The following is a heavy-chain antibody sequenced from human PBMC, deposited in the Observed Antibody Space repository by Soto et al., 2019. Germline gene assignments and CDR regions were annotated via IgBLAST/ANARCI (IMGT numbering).Heavy chain of an antibody. CDR1: GFTFSDYY. J-gene: IGHJ6*02. Sequence: PGGSLRLSCAASGFTFSDYYMSWIRRAPGKGLEWISIISRSGGTIYYADSVEGRFTISRDNAKNLLYLEMNSLRAEDTAVYYCARDRYCSGGTCSRYYYYYYGMDVWGLGTTVTVSS. D-gene: IGHD2-15*01. V-gene: IGHV3-11*01. CDR3: ARDRYCSGGTCSRYYYYYYGMDV. CDR2: ISRSGGTI.